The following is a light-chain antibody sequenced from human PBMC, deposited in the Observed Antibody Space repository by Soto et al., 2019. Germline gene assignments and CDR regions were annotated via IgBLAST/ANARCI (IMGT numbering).Light chain of an antibody. V-gene: IGKV3-11*01. Sequence: EIVLTQSPATLSLSPGERATLSCRASQSVRSNLAWYQHKPGQAPRLLIYDVSNRATGIPGRFSGSGSGTDFTLTISNVEPEDFAVYYCQQRDNWPWTFGQGAKVEIK. CDR2: DVS. CDR1: QSVRSN. J-gene: IGKJ1*01. CDR3: QQRDNWPWT.